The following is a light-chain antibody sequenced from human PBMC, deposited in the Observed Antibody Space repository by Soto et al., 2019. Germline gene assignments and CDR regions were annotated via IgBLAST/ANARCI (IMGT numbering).Light chain of an antibody. V-gene: IGKV3-15*01. J-gene: IGKJ4*01. CDR1: QSVGSK. CDR3: QQYNNRPPLT. CDR2: GAS. Sequence: EIVMTQSPATLSVSPGERATLSCRASQSVGSKLAWYQQKPGQAPRLLIYGASNRATGIPARFSGSGSGTEFTLTISSLQSEDFAVYYCQQYNNRPPLTFGGGTKVEIK.